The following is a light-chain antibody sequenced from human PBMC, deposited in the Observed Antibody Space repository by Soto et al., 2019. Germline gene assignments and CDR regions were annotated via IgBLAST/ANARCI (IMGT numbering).Light chain of an antibody. Sequence: EIVMTQSPVTLSVSLGERATLSCRTSESVGVNLAWFQQKPGQAPRLLIYGASTRAPSVPTRFSGGGSGTEFTLTNSSLQSEDLALYFYQGYHYWPTLFGQGTKVE. CDR3: QGYHYWPTL. J-gene: IGKJ1*01. CDR2: GAS. V-gene: IGKV3-15*01. CDR1: ESVGVN.